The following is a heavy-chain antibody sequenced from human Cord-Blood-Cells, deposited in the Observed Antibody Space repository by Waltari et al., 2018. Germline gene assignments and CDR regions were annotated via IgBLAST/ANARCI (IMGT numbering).Heavy chain of an antibody. Sequence: QVQLQESGPGLVKPSETLSLTCTVSGGSISSYYWSWIRQPPGKGLEWIGYIYYSGSTNYNPALKRRVTISVDTSKNQFSLKLSSVTAADTAVYYCARDRVGSSPLYWYFDLWGRGTLVTVSS. CDR1: GGSISSYY. D-gene: IGHD6-6*01. J-gene: IGHJ2*01. CDR3: ARDRVGSSPLYWYFDL. CDR2: IYYSGST. V-gene: IGHV4-59*01.